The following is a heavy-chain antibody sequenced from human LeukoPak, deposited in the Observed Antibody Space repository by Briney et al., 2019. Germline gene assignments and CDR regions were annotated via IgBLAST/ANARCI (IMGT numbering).Heavy chain of an antibody. CDR1: GYTFTSYA. D-gene: IGHD6-19*01. Sequence: GASVKVSCKASGYTFTSYAISWVRQAPGQGLEWMGGIIPIFGTANYAQKFQGRVTITADESTSTAYMELSSLRSEDTAVYYCARDSSGSPLNAFDIWGQGTMVTVSS. CDR2: IIPIFGTA. V-gene: IGHV1-69*13. CDR3: ARDSSGSPLNAFDI. J-gene: IGHJ3*02.